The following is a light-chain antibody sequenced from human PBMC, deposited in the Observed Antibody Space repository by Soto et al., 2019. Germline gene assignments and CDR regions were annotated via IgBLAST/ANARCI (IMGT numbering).Light chain of an antibody. J-gene: IGKJ2*01. CDR3: QQYNTYPLT. CDR2: KAS. CDR1: QSISSW. Sequence: DIQITQSPSTLSASVGDRVTIACRASQSISSWLAWYQQKPGKAPNLLIYKASSLESGVPSRFSGSGSGTEFTLTISSLQPDDFATYYCQQYNTYPLTFGQGTKLEI. V-gene: IGKV1-5*03.